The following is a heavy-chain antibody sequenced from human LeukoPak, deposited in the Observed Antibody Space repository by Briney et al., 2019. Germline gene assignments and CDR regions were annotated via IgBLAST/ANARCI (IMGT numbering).Heavy chain of an antibody. V-gene: IGHV4-31*03. J-gene: IGHJ6*02. CDR3: AGIGVRGVSKVPYYYYGMDV. Sequence: SQTLSLTCTVSGSPVSNDEYYWSWVRQHPGKGLEWLGYVYYSGSSYCIPSLESRVTMSVEVSKNQFSLELRSVTAADTAVYYCAGIGVRGVSKVPYYYYGMDVWGQGTTVTVSS. D-gene: IGHD3-10*01. CDR2: VYYSGSS. CDR1: GSPVSNDEYY.